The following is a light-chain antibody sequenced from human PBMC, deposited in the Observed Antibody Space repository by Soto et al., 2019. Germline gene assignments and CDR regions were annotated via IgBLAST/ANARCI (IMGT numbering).Light chain of an antibody. J-gene: IGKJ1*01. V-gene: IGKV3-20*01. Sequence: EIVLTQSPGTLSLSPGERATLSCRASESVSGRHLAWYQQKPGQAPRLLISVASSRATGIADRFSGSGSGTDFTLIISRMEPEDFAVYYCHQFGSFPRTFGQGTKVEIK. CDR3: HQFGSFPRT. CDR2: VAS. CDR1: ESVSGRH.